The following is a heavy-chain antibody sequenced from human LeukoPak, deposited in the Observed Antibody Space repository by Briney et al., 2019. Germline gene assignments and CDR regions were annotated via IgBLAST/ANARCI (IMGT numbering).Heavy chain of an antibody. Sequence: SETLSLTCTVSGGFISRHYWSWIRQSPGKGLEWIGYIYSSGSTSYNPSFQSRVTISEDTSKNQFSLRVNSVTTADTAMYYCVRQTPYHENHFFDYWGQGTLVTVSS. J-gene: IGHJ4*02. CDR2: IYSSGST. CDR3: VRQTPYHENHFFDY. CDR1: GGFISRHY. V-gene: IGHV4-4*09. D-gene: IGHD1-14*01.